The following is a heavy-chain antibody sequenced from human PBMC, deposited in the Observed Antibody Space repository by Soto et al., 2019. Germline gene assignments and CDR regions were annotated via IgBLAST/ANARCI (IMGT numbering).Heavy chain of an antibody. Sequence: QMQLVQSGPEVKKPGTSVKVSCKASGFTFTSSAVQWVRQARGQRLEWIGWIVVGSGNTNYAQKFQERVTITRDMSTSTAYMELSSLRSEDTAVYYCARGLRLGELSSHYWGQGTLVTVSS. V-gene: IGHV1-58*01. CDR1: GFTFTSSA. J-gene: IGHJ4*02. D-gene: IGHD3-16*02. CDR3: ARGLRLGELSSHY. CDR2: IVVGSGNT.